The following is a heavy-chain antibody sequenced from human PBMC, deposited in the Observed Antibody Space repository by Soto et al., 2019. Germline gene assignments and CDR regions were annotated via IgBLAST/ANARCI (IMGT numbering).Heavy chain of an antibody. V-gene: IGHV3-33*01. D-gene: IGHD5-12*01. CDR1: GFTFSSYG. Sequence: GGSLRLSCAASGFTFSSYGMHWVRQAPGKGLEWVAVIWYDGSNKYYADSVKGRFTISRDNSKNTLYLQMNSLRAEDTAVYYCARDPGYSGYEGIDYWGQGTLVTVS. CDR3: ARDPGYSGYEGIDY. J-gene: IGHJ4*02. CDR2: IWYDGSNK.